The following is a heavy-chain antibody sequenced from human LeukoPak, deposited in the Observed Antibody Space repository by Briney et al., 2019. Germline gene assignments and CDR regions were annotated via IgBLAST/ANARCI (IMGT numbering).Heavy chain of an antibody. CDR1: GGSISSYH. V-gene: IGHV4-59*08. Sequence: PSETLSLTCTVSGGSISSYHWSWIRQPPGKGLEWIGYIYYSGSTNYNPSLKSRVTISVDTSKNQFSLKLSSVTAADTAVYYCARHPLRSAAGSDYWGQGTPVTVSS. J-gene: IGHJ4*02. CDR3: ARHPLRSAAGSDY. CDR2: IYYSGST. D-gene: IGHD6-13*01.